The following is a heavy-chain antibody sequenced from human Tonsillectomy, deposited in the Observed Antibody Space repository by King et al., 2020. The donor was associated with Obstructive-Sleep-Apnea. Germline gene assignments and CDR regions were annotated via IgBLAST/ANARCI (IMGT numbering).Heavy chain of an antibody. CDR1: GGSISSGDYY. J-gene: IGHJ4*02. CDR2: IYYSGST. Sequence: VQLQESGPGLVKPSQTLSLTCTVSGGSISSGDYYWSWIRQPPGKGLEWIGYIYYSGSTYYNPSLKSRVTISVDTSKNQFSLKLSSVTAADTAVYYCAIVPNCSGGSCYSHPYYFDYWGQGTLVTVSS. CDR3: AIVPNCSGGSCYSHPYYFDY. D-gene: IGHD2-15*01. V-gene: IGHV4-30-4*01.